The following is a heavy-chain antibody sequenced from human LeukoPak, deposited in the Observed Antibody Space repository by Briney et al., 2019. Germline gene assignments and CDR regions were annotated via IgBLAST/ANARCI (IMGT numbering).Heavy chain of an antibody. V-gene: IGHV3-7*03. CDR1: GFTFSSYW. J-gene: IGHJ4*02. CDR3: VAAAGDY. Sequence: PGGSLRLSCAASGFTFSSYWMSWGPEAPGKGLEWVAKIKQDGSEKYYVDSVKGRFTISRDNAKNSLYLQMNSLRAEDTAGYYCVAAAGDYWGQGTLVTVSS. CDR2: IKQDGSEK. D-gene: IGHD6-13*01.